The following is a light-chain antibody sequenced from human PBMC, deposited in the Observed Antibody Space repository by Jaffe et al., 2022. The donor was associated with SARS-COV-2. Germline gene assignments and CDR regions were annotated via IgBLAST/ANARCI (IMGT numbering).Light chain of an antibody. Sequence: QSVLTQPPSVSAAPGQKVTISCSGSTSNVGNNYVSWYQQLPGAAPKLLMFENNQRPSGIPDRFSASKSGTSATLAITGLQAEDEADYYCGSWDSRLSGGVFGGGTKLTVL. CDR2: ENN. CDR1: TSNVGNNY. V-gene: IGLV1-51*01. CDR3: GSWDSRLSGGV. J-gene: IGLJ3*02.